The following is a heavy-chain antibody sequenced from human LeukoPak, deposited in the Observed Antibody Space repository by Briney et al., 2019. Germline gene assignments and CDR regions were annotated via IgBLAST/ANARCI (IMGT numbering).Heavy chain of an antibody. D-gene: IGHD2-15*01. CDR3: ARDSCSGGSCYLDY. CDR2: ISAYNGNT. J-gene: IGHJ4*02. V-gene: IGHV1-18*01. CDR1: GYTFTSYG. Sequence: ASVKVSCKASGYTFTSYGISWVRQAPGQGLEWMGWISAYNGNTNYAQKLQGRVTMATDTSTSTAYMELRSLRSDDTAVYYCARDSCSGGSCYLDYWGQGTLVTVSS.